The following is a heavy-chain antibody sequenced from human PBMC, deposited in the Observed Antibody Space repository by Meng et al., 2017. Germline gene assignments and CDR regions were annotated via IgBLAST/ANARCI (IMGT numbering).Heavy chain of an antibody. Sequence: QLVQSGAEVTKPWSSVKSSCKASGGTFSSYSISWVRQAPGQGLEWMGGIIPIFGTANYAQKFQGRVTITADKSTSTAYMELSSLRSEDTAVYYCARVCTTEAFWGQGTLVTVSS. V-gene: IGHV1-69*06. J-gene: IGHJ4*02. CDR2: IIPIFGTA. D-gene: IGHD2-2*01. CDR3: ARVCTTEAF. CDR1: GGTFSSYS.